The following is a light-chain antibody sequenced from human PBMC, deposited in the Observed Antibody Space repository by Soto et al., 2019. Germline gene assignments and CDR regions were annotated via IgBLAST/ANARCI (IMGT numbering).Light chain of an antibody. Sequence: QSVLTQPPSVSGAPGQSGTISCTGSSSNIGAGYEVHWYQQLPGTAPKLLIYGNNNRPSGVPDRFSGSKSATSASLAITGLQAEDEADYYCQSYDSSLSALYVFGTGTKVTVL. V-gene: IGLV1-40*01. CDR1: SSNIGAGYE. CDR2: GNN. J-gene: IGLJ1*01. CDR3: QSYDSSLSALYV.